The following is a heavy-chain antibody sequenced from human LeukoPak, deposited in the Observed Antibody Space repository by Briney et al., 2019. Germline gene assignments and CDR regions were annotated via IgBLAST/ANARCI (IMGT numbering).Heavy chain of an antibody. Sequence: PGGSLRLSCAASGFTFSNYCMSWVRQAPGKGLEWVANIKQDGSQKYYVGSVKGRFTISRDNAKNSLYLQMNSLRAEDTAVYYCAREISSWYRTEGRFDPWGQGTLVTVSS. CDR1: GFTFSNYC. CDR3: AREISSWYRTEGRFDP. J-gene: IGHJ5*02. D-gene: IGHD6-13*01. V-gene: IGHV3-7*01. CDR2: IKQDGSQK.